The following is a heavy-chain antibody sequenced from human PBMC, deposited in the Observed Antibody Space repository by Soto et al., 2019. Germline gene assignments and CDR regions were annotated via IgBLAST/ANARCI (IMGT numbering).Heavy chain of an antibody. D-gene: IGHD4-17*01. CDR2: ISGGGDGT. V-gene: IGHV3-23*01. CDR1: GFPFKNYA. CDR3: AKDPRLPLAY. J-gene: IGHJ4*02. Sequence: EVHLLESGGGLVQPGGSLRLSCAASGFPFKNYAMYWVRQAPGKGLEWVSGISGGGDGTNYADSVKGRFTISRDNSRNILYRQMNSLRAEDTAVYYCAKDPRLPLAYWGQGTLVTVSS.